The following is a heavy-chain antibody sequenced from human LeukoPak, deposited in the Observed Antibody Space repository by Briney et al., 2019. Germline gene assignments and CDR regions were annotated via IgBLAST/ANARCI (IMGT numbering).Heavy chain of an antibody. CDR1: GFTFSSYS. D-gene: IGHD6-19*01. CDR3: AKNPSSGWPYYSDY. Sequence: PGGSLRLSCAASGFTFSSYSMNWVRQAPGKGLEWVSSITSSTSYIYYADSVKGRFTISRDNSKNTLYLQMNSLRAEDTAVYYCAKNPSSGWPYYSDYWGQGTLVTVSS. CDR2: ITSSTSYI. J-gene: IGHJ4*02. V-gene: IGHV3-21*04.